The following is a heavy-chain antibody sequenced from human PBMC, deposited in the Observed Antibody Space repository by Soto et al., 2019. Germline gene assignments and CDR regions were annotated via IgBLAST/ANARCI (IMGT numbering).Heavy chain of an antibody. CDR3: ARGEYSSAVAVLFYYYYMDV. Sequence: SETLSLTCAVYGGSFSGYYWSWIRQPPGKGLEWIGEINHSGSTNYNPSLKSRVTISVDTSKNQFSLKLSSVTAADTAVYYCARGEYSSAVAVLFYYYYMDVWGKGTTVTVSS. D-gene: IGHD6-6*01. J-gene: IGHJ6*03. CDR1: GGSFSGYY. CDR2: INHSGST. V-gene: IGHV4-34*01.